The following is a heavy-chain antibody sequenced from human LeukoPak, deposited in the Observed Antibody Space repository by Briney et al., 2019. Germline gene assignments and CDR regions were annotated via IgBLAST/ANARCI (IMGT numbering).Heavy chain of an antibody. CDR3: ARVTGYMTEDYFDY. CDR1: GGSISSSPYY. CDR2: IYYSGTT. Sequence: SETLSLTCTVSGGSISSSPYYWGWIRQPPGKGLEWIGSIYYSGTTNYNPSLKSRVTISVDTSKNQFSLRLSSVTAADTAVYYCARVTGYMTEDYFDYWGQGTLITVSS. V-gene: IGHV4-39*07. J-gene: IGHJ4*02. D-gene: IGHD6-13*01.